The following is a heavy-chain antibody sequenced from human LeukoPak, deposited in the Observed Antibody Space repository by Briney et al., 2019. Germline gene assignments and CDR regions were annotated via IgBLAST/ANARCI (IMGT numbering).Heavy chain of an antibody. J-gene: IGHJ4*02. D-gene: IGHD1-26*01. CDR1: GFAFSTYA. V-gene: IGHV3-30-3*01. CDR2: ISYDGSVK. Sequence: GGSLRLSCAASGFAFSTYAMHWVRQAPGKGLEWVAVISYDGSVKYYADSVKGRFTISRDNSKNTLYLQMNSLRAEDTAVYYCAKDRGSYSPFDYWGQGTLVTVSS. CDR3: AKDRGSYSPFDY.